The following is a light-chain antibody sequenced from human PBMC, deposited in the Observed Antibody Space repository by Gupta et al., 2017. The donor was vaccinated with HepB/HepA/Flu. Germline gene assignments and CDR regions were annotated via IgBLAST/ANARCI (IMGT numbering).Light chain of an antibody. CDR2: DAS. CDR1: QSVSSY. Sequence: EIVLTQSPATLSLSPGERATLSCRASQSVSSYFAWYQKKPGQAPRLLINDASNRATGIPARFSGSGSGTDFTLTIRSLEPEDFAVYYCQQRSSWPLTFGGGTKVEIK. J-gene: IGKJ4*01. CDR3: QQRSSWPLT. V-gene: IGKV3-11*01.